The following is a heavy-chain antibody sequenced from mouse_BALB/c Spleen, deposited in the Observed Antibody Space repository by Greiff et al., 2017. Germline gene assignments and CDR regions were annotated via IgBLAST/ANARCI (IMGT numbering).Heavy chain of an antibody. V-gene: IGHV1-54*01. Sequence: VQLQQSGAELVRPGTSVKVSCKASGYAFTNYLIEWVKQRPGQGLEWIGVINPGSGGTNYNEKFKGKATLTADKSSSTAYMQLSSLTSDDSAVYFCARYYSSPLDNAMDYWGQGTSGTVSS. CDR3: ARYYSSPLDNAMDY. CDR1: GYAFTNYL. CDR2: INPGSGGT. J-gene: IGHJ4*01. D-gene: IGHD1-1*01.